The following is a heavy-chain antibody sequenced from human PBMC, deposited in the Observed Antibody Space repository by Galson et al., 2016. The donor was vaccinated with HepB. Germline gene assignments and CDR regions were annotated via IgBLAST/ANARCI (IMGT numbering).Heavy chain of an antibody. Sequence: SLRLSCAASGFAFSSHAMSWVRQAPGKGLEWVSFISGGGDSTYFADSVKGRFTISSDNSENTVYLQKNRLRAEVTAVYYCAKDRGFGSYRFGSFDIWGQGTIVTVSS. CDR2: ISGGGDST. J-gene: IGHJ3*02. V-gene: IGHV3-23*01. D-gene: IGHD1-26*01. CDR1: GFAFSSHA. CDR3: AKDRGFGSYRFGSFDI.